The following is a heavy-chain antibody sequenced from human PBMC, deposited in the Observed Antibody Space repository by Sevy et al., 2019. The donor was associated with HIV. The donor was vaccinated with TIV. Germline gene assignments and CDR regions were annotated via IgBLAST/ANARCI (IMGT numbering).Heavy chain of an antibody. CDR3: ATGIPEWELGGHWFDP. V-gene: IGHV6-1*01. CDR2: TYYRSKWYN. J-gene: IGHJ5*02. CDR1: GDSVSSNSAA. D-gene: IGHD1-26*01. Sequence: SENLSLTCAISGDSVSSNSAAWNWIRQSPSRGLEWLGRTYYRSKWYNDYAVSVKSRISINPDTSKNQFSLQLNSVTPEDTAVYFCATGIPEWELGGHWFDPWGQGTLVTVSS.